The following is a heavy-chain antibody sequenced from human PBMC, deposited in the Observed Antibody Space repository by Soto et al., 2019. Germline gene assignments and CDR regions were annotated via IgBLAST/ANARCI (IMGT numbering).Heavy chain of an antibody. V-gene: IGHV3-23*01. CDR2: ISDSGGST. D-gene: IGHD2-15*01. CDR1: GFTFSSYA. CDR3: ANGCGGTCYSRIHY. Sequence: EVQLLESGGGLVQPGGSLRLSCAASGFTFSSYAMSWVRQAPGKGLEWVSGISDSGGSTYYADSVKGRFTISRDNSKNTLYLQMNSLRAEDTAVYDCANGCGGTCYSRIHYWGQGTLVTVSS. J-gene: IGHJ4*02.